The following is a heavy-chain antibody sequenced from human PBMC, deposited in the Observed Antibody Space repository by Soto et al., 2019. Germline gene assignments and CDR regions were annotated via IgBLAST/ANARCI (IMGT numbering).Heavy chain of an antibody. CDR1: GYTFTSYD. CDR2: MNPNSGNT. D-gene: IGHD2-21*02. CDR3: ARGVASDLLYYFDY. Sequence: ASVKVSCKASGYTFTSYDINWVRQATGQGLEWMVWMNPNSGNTGYAQKFQGRVTMTRNTSISTAYMELSSLRSEDTAVYYCARGVASDLLYYFDYWGQGTLVTVSS. J-gene: IGHJ4*02. V-gene: IGHV1-8*01.